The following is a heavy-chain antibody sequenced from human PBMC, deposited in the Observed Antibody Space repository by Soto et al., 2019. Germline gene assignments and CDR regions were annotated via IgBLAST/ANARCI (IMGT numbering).Heavy chain of an antibody. CDR2: IFYTGTT. CDR1: GGSINYNSYH. V-gene: IGHV4-39*02. D-gene: IGHD2-2*01. J-gene: IGHJ4*02. Sequence: SETLSLTCSVSGGSINYNSYHWGWIRQPPGQGLEWIGSIFYTGTTFYNPSLESRVAMSVDTSKNSFSLHLTSVTAADTAVYFCARLVVVAPVANVWGQGTLVTVSS. CDR3: ARLVVVAPVANV.